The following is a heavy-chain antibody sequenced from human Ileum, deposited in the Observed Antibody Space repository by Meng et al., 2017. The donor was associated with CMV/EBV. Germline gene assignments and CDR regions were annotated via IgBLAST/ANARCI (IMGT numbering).Heavy chain of an antibody. CDR3: GRGGSTYFDY. V-gene: IGHV3-74*01. CDR1: GFTFSSYS. CDR2: IYSDGSST. J-gene: IGHJ4*02. D-gene: IGHD6-13*01. Sequence: GESLKISCAASGFTFSSYSMNWVRQAPGKGLVWVSRIYSDGSSTNYADSVKGRFTMSRDNARNTLYLQMNSLRAEDTAVYYCGRGGSTYFDYWGQGTLVTVSS.